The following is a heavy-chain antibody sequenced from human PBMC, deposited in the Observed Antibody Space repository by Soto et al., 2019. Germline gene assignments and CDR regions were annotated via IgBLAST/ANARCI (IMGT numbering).Heavy chain of an antibody. CDR2: IIPIFGTA. V-gene: IGHV1-69*13. Sequence: SVKVSCKASGGTFSSYAISWVRQAPGQGLEWMGGIIPIFGTANYAQKFQGRVTITADESTSTAYMELSSLRSEDTAVYYCARGTSYDFWSGYLDYWGQGTLVTVSS. CDR3: ARGTSYDFWSGYLDY. CDR1: GGTFSSYA. D-gene: IGHD3-3*01. J-gene: IGHJ4*02.